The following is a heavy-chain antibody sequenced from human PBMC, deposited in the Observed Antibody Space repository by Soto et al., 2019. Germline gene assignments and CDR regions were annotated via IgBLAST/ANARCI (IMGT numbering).Heavy chain of an antibody. CDR3: ARQQSPEANWFYP. J-gene: IGHJ5*02. V-gene: IGHV5-51*01. CDR1: GYSFTSYW. CDR2: IDPDESHT. Sequence: GESLNISWKGSGYSFTSYWYGWVSQMPGKGLVGMGIIDPDESHTRHSPSSQGQVTISAVKSISTAYREWISLKASDTDRDYCARQQSPEANWFYPGGQGTLVTVSS.